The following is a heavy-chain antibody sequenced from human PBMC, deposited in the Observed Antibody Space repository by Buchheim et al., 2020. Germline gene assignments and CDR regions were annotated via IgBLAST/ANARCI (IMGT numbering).Heavy chain of an antibody. CDR2: ISSSSSTI. D-gene: IGHD4-23*01. J-gene: IGHJ4*02. V-gene: IGHV3-48*02. CDR1: GFTFSSYS. Sequence: EVQLVESGGGLVQPGGSLRLSCAASGFTFSSYSMNWVRQAPGKGLEWVSYISSSSSTIYYADSVKGRFTISRDNAKNSLYLQMNSLRDEDTAVYYWAYLSLVVTRVYYFDYWGQGTL. CDR3: AYLSLVVTRVYYFDY.